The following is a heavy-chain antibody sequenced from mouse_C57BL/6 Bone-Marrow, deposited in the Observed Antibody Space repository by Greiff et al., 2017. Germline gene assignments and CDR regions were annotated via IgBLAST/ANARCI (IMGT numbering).Heavy chain of an antibody. V-gene: IGHV1-61*01. J-gene: IGHJ2*01. CDR1: GYTFTSYW. Sequence: QVQLQQSGAELVRPGSSVKLSCKASGYTFTSYWMDWVKQRPGQGLEWIGNIYPSDSETHYNQKFKDKATLTVDKSSSTAYMQLSSLTSEDSAVYYCARFITTVVAKGPYLGYWGQGTTLTVSS. D-gene: IGHD1-1*01. CDR3: ARFITTVVAKGPYLGY. CDR2: IYPSDSET.